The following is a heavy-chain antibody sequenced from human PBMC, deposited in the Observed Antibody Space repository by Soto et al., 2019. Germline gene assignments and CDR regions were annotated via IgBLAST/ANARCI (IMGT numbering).Heavy chain of an antibody. CDR2: IYYSGST. CDR1: GGSISSSSYY. D-gene: IGHD2-15*01. V-gene: IGHV4-39*01. Sequence: SETLSLTCTVSGGSISSSSYYWGWIRQPPGKGLEWIGSIYYSGSTYYNPSLKSRVTISVDTSKNQFSLKLSSVTAADTAVYYCAREGYCSGGSCYHNWFDPWGQGTLVTVPQ. J-gene: IGHJ5*02. CDR3: AREGYCSGGSCYHNWFDP.